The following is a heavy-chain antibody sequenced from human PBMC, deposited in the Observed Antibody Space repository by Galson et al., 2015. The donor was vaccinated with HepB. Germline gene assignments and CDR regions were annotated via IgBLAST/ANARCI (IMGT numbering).Heavy chain of an antibody. D-gene: IGHD1-1*01. CDR3: AHSLQLFSDAFDI. V-gene: IGHV2-5*02. Sequence: PALVKPTQTLTLTCTFSGFSLGTTGVGVGWIRQPPGKALEWLALIYWDDEKRYSPSLKNRVTITKDTSKDQVVLTLTSMDPTDTATYYCAHSLQLFSDAFDIWGQGTVVTVSS. J-gene: IGHJ3*02. CDR1: GFSLGTTGVG. CDR2: IYWDDEK.